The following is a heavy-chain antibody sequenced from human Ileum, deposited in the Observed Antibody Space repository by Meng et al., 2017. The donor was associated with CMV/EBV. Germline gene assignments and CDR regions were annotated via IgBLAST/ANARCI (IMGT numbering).Heavy chain of an antibody. CDR1: RYTFIEFY. CDR3: TRQVVLTSQTRDY. V-gene: IGHV1-2*06. J-gene: IGHJ4*02. Sequence: QVQVVQSGAEVKKPGAAVTVSCKTSRYTFIEFYIHWVRQAPGQGLEWMGQINPKNGVTNYAQKFQGRVAMTGDVSINTAYLELSGLTSDDTAVYYCTRQVVLTSQTRDYWGQGTLVTVSS. D-gene: IGHD4/OR15-4a*01. CDR2: INPKNGVT.